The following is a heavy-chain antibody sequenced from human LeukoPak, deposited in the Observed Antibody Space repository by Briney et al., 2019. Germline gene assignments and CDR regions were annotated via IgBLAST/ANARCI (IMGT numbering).Heavy chain of an antibody. CDR1: GFTFDDYA. Sequence: GGSLRLSCAASGFTFDDYAMHWVRQAPGKGLEWVSGISWNSGSIGYADSVKGRFTISRDNAKNSLYLQMNSLRAEDTAVYFCAAESGTYSGTCFDYWGHGTLVTVSS. J-gene: IGHJ4*01. D-gene: IGHD1-26*01. V-gene: IGHV3-9*01. CDR3: AAESGTYSGTCFDY. CDR2: ISWNSGSI.